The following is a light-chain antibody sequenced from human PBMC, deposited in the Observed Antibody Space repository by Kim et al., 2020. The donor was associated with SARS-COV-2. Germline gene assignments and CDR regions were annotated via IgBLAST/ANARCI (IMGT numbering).Light chain of an antibody. V-gene: IGLV1-44*01. Sequence: QSVLTQPPSASGTPGQRVTISCFGSSSNIGSNTVNWYQLLPGTAPKLLIYSNDHRPSGVADRFSGSKSGTSASLAISGLQSEDEADYYCAAWDDSLNAWVFGGGTQLTVL. J-gene: IGLJ3*02. CDR3: AAWDDSLNAWV. CDR1: SSNIGSNT. CDR2: SND.